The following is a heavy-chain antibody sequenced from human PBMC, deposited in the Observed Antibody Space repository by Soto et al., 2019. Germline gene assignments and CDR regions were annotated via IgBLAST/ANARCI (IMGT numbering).Heavy chain of an antibody. D-gene: IGHD1-1*01. Sequence: PGKGLEWVAVISYDGNNKYYADSVKGRFTISRDNSKNTLYLQMSSLRAEDTAVYYCAKSVYNWNDGFFDYWGQGTLVTVSS. CDR2: ISYDGNNK. V-gene: IGHV3-30*18. J-gene: IGHJ4*02. CDR3: AKSVYNWNDGFFDY.